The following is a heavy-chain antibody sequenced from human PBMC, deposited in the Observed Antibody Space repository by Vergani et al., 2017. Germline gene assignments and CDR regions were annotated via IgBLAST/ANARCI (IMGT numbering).Heavy chain of an antibody. Sequence: QVQLVESGGGVVQPGRSLRLSCAASGFTFSSYAMHWVRQAPGKGLEWVAVISYDGSNKYYADSVKGRFTISRDNSKNTLFLQMNSLRAEDTALYYCARAIATGYLFDYWGQGTLVTVSS. J-gene: IGHJ4*02. CDR1: GFTFSSYA. V-gene: IGHV3-30-3*01. CDR2: ISYDGSNK. CDR3: ARAIATGYLFDY. D-gene: IGHD3-9*01.